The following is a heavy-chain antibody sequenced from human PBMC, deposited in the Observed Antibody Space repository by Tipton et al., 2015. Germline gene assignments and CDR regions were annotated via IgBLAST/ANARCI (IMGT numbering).Heavy chain of an antibody. CDR2: IYDSGIT. Sequence: GLVKPSEILSLTCTVSGGSISHYYWSWIRQPPGKGLEWIGHIYDSGITNHNPSLKSRVTISIDTSKNLFSLKLSSVTAADMAVYYCARGGNNWFDPWGRGTLVTVSS. V-gene: IGHV4-59*01. D-gene: IGHD2-15*01. CDR3: ARGGNNWFDP. J-gene: IGHJ5*02. CDR1: GGSISHYY.